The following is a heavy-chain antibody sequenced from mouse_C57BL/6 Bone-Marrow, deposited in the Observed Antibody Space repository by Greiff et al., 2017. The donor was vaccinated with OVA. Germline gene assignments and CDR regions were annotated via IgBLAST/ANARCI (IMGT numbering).Heavy chain of an antibody. CDR2: IWSGGST. J-gene: IGHJ4*01. Sequence: QVQLQQSGPGLVQPSQSLSITCTVSGFSLTSYGVHWVRQSPGKGLEWLGVIWSGGSTDYNAAFISRLGISTDNSKCQLYFNMNSLQADLTAVHYSATTIITTVYAMDSWGQGTSVTVSS. V-gene: IGHV2-2*01. D-gene: IGHD2-12*01. CDR1: GFSLTSYG. CDR3: ATTIITTVYAMDS.